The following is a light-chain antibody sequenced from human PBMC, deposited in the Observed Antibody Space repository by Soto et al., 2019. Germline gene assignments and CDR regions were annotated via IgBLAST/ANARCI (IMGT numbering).Light chain of an antibody. CDR2: AAS. CDR1: QRVDSY. V-gene: IGKV1-39*01. Sequence: DIQVTQSPSSLSASVGDGVTLSCQTSQRVDSYIHWYQHQSGKPPKLLIYAASTLQDGVPSRFSGGGSGTAFSLIITRLQPGDSATYYCQQTYTSVATFGQGTKVDIK. J-gene: IGKJ1*01. CDR3: QQTYTSVAT.